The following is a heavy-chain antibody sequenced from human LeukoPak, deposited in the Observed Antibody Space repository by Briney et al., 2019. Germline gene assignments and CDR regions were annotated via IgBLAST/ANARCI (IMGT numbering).Heavy chain of an antibody. Sequence: SETLSLTCTVSGGSISSSSYYWGWIRQPPGKGLEWIGSIYYSGSTYYNPSLKSRVTISVDTSKNQFSLKLSSVTAADTAVYYCAGHGYIYVDYWGQGTLVTVSS. V-gene: IGHV4-39*01. D-gene: IGHD5-18*01. CDR3: AGHGYIYVDY. CDR1: GGSISSSSYY. J-gene: IGHJ4*02. CDR2: IYYSGST.